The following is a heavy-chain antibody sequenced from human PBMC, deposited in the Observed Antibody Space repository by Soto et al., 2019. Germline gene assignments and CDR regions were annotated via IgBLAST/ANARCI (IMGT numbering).Heavy chain of an antibody. V-gene: IGHV1-46*01. Sequence: QVQLVQSGAEVKKPGASVKVSCKASGYTFTTYYMHWVRQAPGQGLEWMGIISPDGGRTSYAQKFPGRGTMTRDTATSTVYMEMSSLRSEATAVYYCATRDPGHYWGQGTLVTVSS. CDR3: ATRDPGHY. CDR2: ISPDGGRT. CDR1: GYTFTTYY. J-gene: IGHJ4*02.